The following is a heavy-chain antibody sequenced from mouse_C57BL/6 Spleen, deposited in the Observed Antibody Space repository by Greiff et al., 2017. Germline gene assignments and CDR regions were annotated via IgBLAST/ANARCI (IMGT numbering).Heavy chain of an antibody. D-gene: IGHD2-1*01. Sequence: EVKLQESGPGLVKPSQSLSLTCSVTGYSITSGYFWNWIRQFPGNKLEWMGYISYDGSNNYNPSLKNRISITRDTSKNQFFLQLNSVTTEDTATCDSARDQSYDGNPFDCWGQGTTLTVSS. CDR3: ARDQSYDGNPFDC. CDR1: GYSITSGYF. CDR2: ISYDGSN. J-gene: IGHJ2*01. V-gene: IGHV3-6*01.